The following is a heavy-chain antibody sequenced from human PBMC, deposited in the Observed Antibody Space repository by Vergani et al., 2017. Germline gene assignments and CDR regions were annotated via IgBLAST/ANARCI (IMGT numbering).Heavy chain of an antibody. J-gene: IGHJ3*01. CDR2: ISGPGLST. CDR3: AKVCGSTSCPYGGGAFDV. CDR1: GFTFSNSA. Sequence: EVHLLESGGGLVQSGGSLRLSCAASGFTFSNSAVSWVRQAPGRGLAWVSSISGPGLSTYYADSVKGRFSISRDNSKNTVFLQMHSLRAEDTATYYCAKVCGSTSCPYGGGAFDVWGHGTMVTVSS. V-gene: IGHV3-23*01. D-gene: IGHD2-2*01.